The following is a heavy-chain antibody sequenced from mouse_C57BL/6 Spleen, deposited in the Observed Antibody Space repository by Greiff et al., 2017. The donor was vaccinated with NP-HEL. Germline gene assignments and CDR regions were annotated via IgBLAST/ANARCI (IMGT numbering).Heavy chain of an antibody. CDR3: ARPGDYDEFAY. V-gene: IGHV5-17*01. D-gene: IGHD2-4*01. Sequence: EVHLVESGGGLVKPGGSLKLSCAASGFTFSDYGMHWVRQAPEKGLEWVAYISSGSSTIYYADTVKGRFTISRDNAKNTLFLQMTSLRSEDTAMYYCARPGDYDEFAYWGQGTLVTVSA. J-gene: IGHJ3*01. CDR1: GFTFSDYG. CDR2: ISSGSSTI.